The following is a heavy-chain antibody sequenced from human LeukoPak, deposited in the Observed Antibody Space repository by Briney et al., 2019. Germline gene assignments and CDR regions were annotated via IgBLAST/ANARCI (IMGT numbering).Heavy chain of an antibody. J-gene: IGHJ4*02. Sequence: GESLKISCKGSGYSFTSYWIGWVRQMPGKGLEWMGIIYPGDSDTRYSPSFQGQVTISADKSISTAYLQWSSLKASDTAMYYCARHGSGYYGSGSYYNLDDYWGQGTLVTISS. CDR3: ARHGSGYYGSGSYYNLDDY. V-gene: IGHV5-51*01. D-gene: IGHD3-10*01. CDR2: IYPGDSDT. CDR1: GYSFTSYW.